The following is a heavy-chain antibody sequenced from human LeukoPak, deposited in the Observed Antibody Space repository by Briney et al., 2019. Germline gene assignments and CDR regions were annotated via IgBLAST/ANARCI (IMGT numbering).Heavy chain of an antibody. CDR2: ISGSGGST. CDR3: AKDPSWYGLGNWFDP. Sequence: GGSLRLSCAASGFTFSSYAMSWVRQAPGKGLEWVSAISGSGGSTYYADSVKGRFTISRDNSKNTLYLQMNSLRAEDTAVYYCAKDPSWYGLGNWFDPWGQGTLVTVSS. D-gene: IGHD6-13*01. V-gene: IGHV3-23*01. CDR1: GFTFSSYA. J-gene: IGHJ5*02.